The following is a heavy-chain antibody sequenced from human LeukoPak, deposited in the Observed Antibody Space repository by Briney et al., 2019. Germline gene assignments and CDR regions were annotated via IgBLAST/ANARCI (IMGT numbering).Heavy chain of an antibody. CDR2: ITGSAGGT. CDR3: AKGSSSVWPYYFDY. Sequence: GGSLRLSCAASGFTFSSYAMGWVRQAPGKGPEWVSAITGSAGGTYYADSVKGRSAISRDNSKNTLYLDMNSLRAEDTAVYYCAKGSSSVWPYYFDYWGQGALVTASS. CDR1: GFTFSSYA. D-gene: IGHD5/OR15-5a*01. J-gene: IGHJ4*02. V-gene: IGHV3-23*01.